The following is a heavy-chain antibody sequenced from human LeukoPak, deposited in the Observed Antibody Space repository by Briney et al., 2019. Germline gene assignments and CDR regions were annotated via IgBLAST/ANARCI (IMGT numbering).Heavy chain of an antibody. CDR1: GYTFTIYG. CDR2: ISAYGNT. CDR3: ARGIIGYYFDY. V-gene: IGHV1-18*01. Sequence: GASVKVSCKTSGYTFTIYGISWVRQAPGQGLEWMGLISAYGNTNYAQYLQGRVTMTTDTSTSTAYMELRSLRSDDTAVYYCARGIIGYYFDYWGQGTLVTVSS. D-gene: IGHD2-15*01. J-gene: IGHJ4*02.